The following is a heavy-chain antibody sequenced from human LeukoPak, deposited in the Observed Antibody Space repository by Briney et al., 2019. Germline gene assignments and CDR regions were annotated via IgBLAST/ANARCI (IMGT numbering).Heavy chain of an antibody. Sequence: PGGSLRLSCAASGFTFSTYAMSWVRQAPGKGLEWVATVSGSGLYTYYADSVRGRFTISRDNSKNTLYPQMNSLRAEDTAVYYCAKDRYKRGSSTSCLFDYWGQGTLVTVSS. V-gene: IGHV3-23*01. CDR3: AKDRYKRGSSTSCLFDY. J-gene: IGHJ4*02. CDR2: VSGSGLYT. D-gene: IGHD2-2*01. CDR1: GFTFSTYA.